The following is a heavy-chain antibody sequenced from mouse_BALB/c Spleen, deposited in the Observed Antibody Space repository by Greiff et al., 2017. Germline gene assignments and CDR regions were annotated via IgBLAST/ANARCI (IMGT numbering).Heavy chain of an antibody. J-gene: IGHJ4*01. V-gene: IGHV5-4*02. CDR1: GFTFSDYY. Sequence: EVMLVESGGGLVKPGGSLKLSCAASGFTFSDYYMYWVRQTPEKRLEWVATISDGGSYTYSPDSVKGRFTISRDNAKNNLYLQMSSLKSEDTAMYYCARGNYEAMDYWGQGTSVTGSS. D-gene: IGHD1-1*01. CDR3: ARGNYEAMDY. CDR2: ISDGGSYT.